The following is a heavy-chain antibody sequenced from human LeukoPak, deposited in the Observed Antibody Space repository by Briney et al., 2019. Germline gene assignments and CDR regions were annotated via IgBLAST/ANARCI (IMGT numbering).Heavy chain of an antibody. J-gene: IGHJ2*01. CDR2: IYSGGTT. D-gene: IGHD3-3*02. V-gene: IGHV3-53*01. CDR3: ARVGDHFHWNLDL. Sequence: GGSLRLSCAASGFTAGTYYMNWVRQAPGKGLEWVSIIYSGGTTYYADSVKGRFTISRDTSKNTLSLQMNSLRAEDTAVYFCARVGDHFHWNLDLWGRGTLVTVSS. CDR1: GFTAGTYY.